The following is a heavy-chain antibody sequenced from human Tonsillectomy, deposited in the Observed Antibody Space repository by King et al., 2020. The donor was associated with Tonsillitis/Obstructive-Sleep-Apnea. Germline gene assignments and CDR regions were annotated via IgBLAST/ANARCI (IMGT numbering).Heavy chain of an antibody. V-gene: IGHV3-21*01. CDR2: ISSSSSYI. D-gene: IGHD7-27*01. CDR3: ARELTGEQGYFDY. Sequence: VQLVESGGGLVQPGGSLRLSCAASGFTFSSYAMSWVRQAPGKGLEWVSSISSSSSYIYYADPGKGRFTISRDNAKNSRYLQMNSLRAEDTAVYYCARELTGEQGYFDYWGQGTLVTVSS. J-gene: IGHJ4*02. CDR1: GFTFSSYA.